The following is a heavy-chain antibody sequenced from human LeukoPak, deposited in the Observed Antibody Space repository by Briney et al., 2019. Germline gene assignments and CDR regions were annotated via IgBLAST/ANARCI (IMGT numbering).Heavy chain of an antibody. D-gene: IGHD5-18*01. V-gene: IGHV3-7*01. CDR3: AREGYSYYFDY. CDR1: GGSISSSSYY. CDR2: IKQDGSDK. Sequence: PSETLSLTCTVSGGSISSSSYYWGWIRQAPGKGLEWVANIKQDGSDKYFVDSVKGRFTISRDNAKNSLYLQMNSLRAEDTAVYYCAREGYSYYFDYWGRGTLVTVSS. J-gene: IGHJ4*02.